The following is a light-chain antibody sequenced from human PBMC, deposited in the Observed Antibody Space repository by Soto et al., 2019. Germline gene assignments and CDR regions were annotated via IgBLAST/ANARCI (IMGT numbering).Light chain of an antibody. J-gene: IGKJ3*01. CDR1: QSISSW. CDR3: QQHNTYPFT. Sequence: DIQMTQSPSALSASVGDTVTITCRASQSISSWLAWYQQKPGQAPKLLIYEASNLKSGVPSRFSGSESGTEFTLTISSLQPDDFATYYCQQHNTYPFTFGPGTKVDI. V-gene: IGKV1-5*03. CDR2: EAS.